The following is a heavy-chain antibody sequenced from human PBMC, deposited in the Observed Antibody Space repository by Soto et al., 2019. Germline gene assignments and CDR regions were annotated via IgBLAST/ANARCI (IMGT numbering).Heavy chain of an antibody. V-gene: IGHV4-31*03. CDR3: ARDPRPSLEWLLDPGWFDP. J-gene: IGHJ5*02. CDR2: IYYSGST. Sequence: QVQLQESGPGLVKPSQTLSLTCTVTGGSISSGGYYWSWIRQHPGKGLEWIGYIYYSGSTYYNPSLKSRVTISIDTSKNQFSLKLSSVTAADTAVYYCARDPRPSLEWLLDPGWFDPWGQGTLVTVSS. CDR1: GGSISSGGYY. D-gene: IGHD3-3*01.